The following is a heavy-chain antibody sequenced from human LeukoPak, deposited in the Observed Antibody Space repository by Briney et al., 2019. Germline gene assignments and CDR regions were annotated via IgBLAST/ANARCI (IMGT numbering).Heavy chain of an antibody. CDR2: ISASGGRT. D-gene: IGHD2-21*01. V-gene: IGHV3-23*01. Sequence: GGSLRLSCAASGFTFSTSAMSWVRQAPGKGLEWVSAISASGGRTYYADSVKGRFTISRDVPKNTLYLQMNSLRAEDTAVYYCAKELRPNDYWGQGTQVTVSS. J-gene: IGHJ4*02. CDR3: AKELRPNDY. CDR1: GFTFSTSA.